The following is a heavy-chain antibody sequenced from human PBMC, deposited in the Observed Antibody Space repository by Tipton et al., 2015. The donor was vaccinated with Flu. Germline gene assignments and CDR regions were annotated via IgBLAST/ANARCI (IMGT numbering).Heavy chain of an antibody. CDR2: IYWDDDK. CDR3: VHTRYTDYGVGYVLDS. D-gene: IGHD4-17*01. V-gene: IGHV2-5*02. J-gene: IGHJ4*02. Sequence: LVKPTQTLTLTCTFSGFSLNTHGEGVGWIRQPPGKALEWLGLIYWDDDKRYTPSLTSRISITRDTSTKQVVLTLTNSYPVDTATYYCVHTRYTDYGVGYVLDSWGQGTLVTVSS. CDR1: GFSLNTHGEG.